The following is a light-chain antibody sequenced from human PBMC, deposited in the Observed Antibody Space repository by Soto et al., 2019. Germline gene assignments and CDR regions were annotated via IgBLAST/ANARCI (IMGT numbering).Light chain of an antibody. Sequence: ETVMTQSPATLSVSPGERATLSCRASQSVNSNLAWYQQESGQAPRLLVYGASTRATGFPARFSGSGSGTEFTLTISSLQSEDFAVYFCQQYASWPLTFGGGTKVEIK. CDR1: QSVNSN. CDR3: QQYASWPLT. J-gene: IGKJ4*01. CDR2: GAS. V-gene: IGKV3-15*01.